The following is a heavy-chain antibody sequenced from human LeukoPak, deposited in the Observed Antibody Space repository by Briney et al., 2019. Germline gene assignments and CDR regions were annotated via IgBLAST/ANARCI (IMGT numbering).Heavy chain of an antibody. CDR3: ARATGYSSSWYEPFDY. J-gene: IGHJ4*02. Sequence: PGGSLRLSCAASGFTFSSYGMHWVRQAPGKGLEWVSSISSSSSYIYYADSVKGRFTISRDNAKNSLYLQMNSLRAEDTAVYYCARATGYSSSWYEPFDYWGQGTLVTVSS. CDR1: GFTFSSYG. D-gene: IGHD6-13*01. V-gene: IGHV3-21*01. CDR2: ISSSSSYI.